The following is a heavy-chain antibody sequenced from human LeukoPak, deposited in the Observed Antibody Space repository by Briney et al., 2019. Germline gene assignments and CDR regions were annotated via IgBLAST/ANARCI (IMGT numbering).Heavy chain of an antibody. J-gene: IGHJ4*02. CDR1: GFTFSSYG. CDR2: IWYDGSNK. V-gene: IGHV3-33*06. D-gene: IGHD3-3*01. Sequence: GRSLRLSCAAPGFTFSSYGMHWVRQAPGKGLGWVAVIWYDGSNKYYADSVKGRFIISRDNSKNTLYLQMNSLRAEDTAVYYCAKAFLTYYDFWSGYYPDYWGQGTLVTASS. CDR3: AKAFLTYYDFWSGYYPDY.